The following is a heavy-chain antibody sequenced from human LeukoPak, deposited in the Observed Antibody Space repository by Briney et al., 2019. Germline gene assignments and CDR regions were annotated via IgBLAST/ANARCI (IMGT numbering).Heavy chain of an antibody. D-gene: IGHD3-22*01. V-gene: IGHV3-11*01. CDR2: IRSDGSTI. CDR3: AREGRGYYGDFDY. CDR1: GFTFSDYD. J-gene: IGHJ4*02. Sequence: PGGSLRLSCSAYGFTFSDYDMNWIRQAPGKGLEWVSYIRSDGSTIYDADSVKGRFFISRDNARNSLYLQMNSLRAEDTAVYYCAREGRGYYGDFDYWDQGTLVTVSS.